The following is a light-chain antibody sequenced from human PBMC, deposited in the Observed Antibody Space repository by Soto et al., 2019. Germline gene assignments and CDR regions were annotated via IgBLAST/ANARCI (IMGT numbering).Light chain of an antibody. CDR2: AAS. V-gene: IGKV1-39*01. J-gene: IGKJ1*01. CDR1: QSIKNY. CDR3: QQSYTTPIT. Sequence: DIQMTQSPSALSASVGGRFTITCLASQSIKNYLNWYQQKPGKAPKLLIYAASSLQSGVPSRFSGSGSGTDFTLTISSLQPEDFATYYCQQSYTTPITFGQGTKVDIK.